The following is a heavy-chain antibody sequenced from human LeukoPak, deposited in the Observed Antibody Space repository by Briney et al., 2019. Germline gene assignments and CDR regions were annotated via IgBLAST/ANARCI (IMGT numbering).Heavy chain of an antibody. J-gene: IGHJ4*02. Sequence: GESLKISCKGSGYSFTNYWIGWVRQVPGKGLEWMGIIYPDDSDTRYSPSFQGQVTISADKSIGTAYLQWSSLKASDTAMYYCAIGGDSSTSCYRCFNYWGQGTLVTVSS. CDR2: IYPDDSDT. V-gene: IGHV5-51*01. CDR3: AIGGDSSTSCYRCFNY. CDR1: GYSFTNYW. D-gene: IGHD2-2*01.